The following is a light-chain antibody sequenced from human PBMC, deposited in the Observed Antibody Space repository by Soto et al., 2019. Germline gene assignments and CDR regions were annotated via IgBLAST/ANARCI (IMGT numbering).Light chain of an antibody. CDR1: SXXVGGYNY. J-gene: IGLJ3*02. CDR3: SSYTARSTWV. Sequence: QSALTQPASVSGSPGQSITISCTGTSXXVGGYNYVSWYQQHPGTSPKLMIYEVSNRPSGVSNRFSGSKSGNTASLIISGLQAEDEGDYYCSSYTARSTWVFGGGTKLTVL. CDR2: EVS. V-gene: IGLV2-14*01.